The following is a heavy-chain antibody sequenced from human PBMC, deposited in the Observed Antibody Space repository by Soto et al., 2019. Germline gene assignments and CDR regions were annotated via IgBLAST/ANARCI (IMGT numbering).Heavy chain of an antibody. J-gene: IGHJ3*02. CDR2: IYWDDDK. V-gene: IGHV2-5*02. CDR3: AHTLYTTRAFDI. CDR1: GFSLSTSGVG. D-gene: IGHD2-2*02. Sequence: QITLKESGPTVVKPTQTLTLTCTFSGFSLSTSGVGVGWIRQPPGKALEWLALIYWDDDKWYSPSLKSSLTISKDTSKNQVVLTMTNMDPADTATYYCAHTLYTTRAFDIWGQGTMVTVSS.